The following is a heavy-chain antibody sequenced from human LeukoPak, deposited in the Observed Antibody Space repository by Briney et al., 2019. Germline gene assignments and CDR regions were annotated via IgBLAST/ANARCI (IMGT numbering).Heavy chain of an antibody. V-gene: IGHV3-48*02. J-gene: IGHJ4*02. D-gene: IGHD2-2*01. CDR3: ARGSAAAMED. CDR2: INGGSGATI. CDR1: GFPFRSYS. Sequence: GGSLRLSCVASGFPFRSYSMNWVRQAPGKGLEWLSFINGGSGATIYYADSVKGRFTISRDNARNSLYLQMNSLRDEDSAVYYCARGSAAAMEDWGQGTLVTVSS.